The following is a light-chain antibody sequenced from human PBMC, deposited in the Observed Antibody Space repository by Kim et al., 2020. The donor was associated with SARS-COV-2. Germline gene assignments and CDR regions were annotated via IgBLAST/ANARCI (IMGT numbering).Light chain of an antibody. Sequence: LSWSPGERATLSCRARQSVSSYLAWYQQKPGQAPRLLIYDASNRATGIPARFSGSGSGTDFTLTISSLEPEDFAVYYCQQRSNWRTFGQGTKLEI. J-gene: IGKJ2*01. CDR1: QSVSSY. V-gene: IGKV3-11*01. CDR3: QQRSNWRT. CDR2: DAS.